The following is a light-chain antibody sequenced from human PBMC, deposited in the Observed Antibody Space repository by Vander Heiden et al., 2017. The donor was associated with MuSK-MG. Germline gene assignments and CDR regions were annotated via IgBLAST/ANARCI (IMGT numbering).Light chain of an antibody. J-gene: IGLJ1*01. CDR3: SSYTSSSTVV. CDR2: DVS. V-gene: IGLV2-14*01. Sequence: QSALTQPASVSGSPGQSITISCTGTSSDVGGYNYVSWYQQHPGKAPKLMIYDVSTRPSGVSNRFSGSKSGNTASLTISGLQAEDEADYYCSSYTSSSTVVFGTGTKVTVL. CDR1: SSDVGGYNY.